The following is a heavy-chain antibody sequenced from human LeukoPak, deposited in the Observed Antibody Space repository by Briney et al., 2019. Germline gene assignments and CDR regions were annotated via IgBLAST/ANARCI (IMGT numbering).Heavy chain of an antibody. D-gene: IGHD4-17*01. CDR3: ATSALDYGDFDSLFDY. Sequence: PSETLSLTCTVSGGSIIGYFWSWIRQSAGKGLEWIGCIYSSGNVNYNPSLKSRVTMSVDTSKNQFSLKLSSVTAADTAVYYCATSALDYGDFDSLFDYWGQGTLVTVSS. CDR1: GGSIIGYF. J-gene: IGHJ4*02. V-gene: IGHV4-4*07. CDR2: IYSSGNV.